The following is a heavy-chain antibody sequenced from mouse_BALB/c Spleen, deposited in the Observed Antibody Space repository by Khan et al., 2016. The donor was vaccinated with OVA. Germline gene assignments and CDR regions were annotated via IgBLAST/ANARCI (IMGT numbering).Heavy chain of an antibody. CDR2: ISDLAYTI. CDR3: GRGGGTAPFAY. V-gene: IGHV5-15*02. D-gene: IGHD1-2*01. J-gene: IGHJ3*01. Sequence: EVELVESGGGLVQPGGSRKLSCAASGFTFSDYGMAWVRQAPGKGPEWVAFISDLAYTIYYADTVTGRFTISRENAKKILYLEMSSLRSEDTARYYCGRGGGTAPFAYWGLGTLGTVSA. CDR1: GFTFSDYG.